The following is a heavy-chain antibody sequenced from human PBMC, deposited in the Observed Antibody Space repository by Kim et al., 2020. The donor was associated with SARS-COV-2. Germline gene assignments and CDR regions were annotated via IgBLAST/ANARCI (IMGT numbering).Heavy chain of an antibody. D-gene: IGHD5-12*01. CDR3: ARLPRGAFDV. CDR2: IYYSGTS. Sequence: SETLSLTCKVSGDSLSSGPYYWAWIRQPPGKGLEWIANIYYSGTSYYHPSLKSRVIISVDTSKSEFSLKLSSVTAADTAVYYCARLPRGAFDVWGQGT. V-gene: IGHV4-39*01. J-gene: IGHJ3*01. CDR1: GDSLSSGPYY.